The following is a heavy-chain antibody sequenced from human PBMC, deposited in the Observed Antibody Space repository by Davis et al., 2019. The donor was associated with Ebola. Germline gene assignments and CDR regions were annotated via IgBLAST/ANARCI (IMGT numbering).Heavy chain of an antibody. Sequence: GSLRLSCTVSGDSVRNYYWSWIRQVPGRGLEWIGYRYLGMSSNHNPSLKNRVTVSIDTSKNHFSLSLTSVTAADTAVYYCVRQLQTLHAGFDPWGQGTLVTVSS. D-gene: IGHD2-21*02. CDR1: GDSVRNYY. CDR2: RYLGMSS. CDR3: VRQLQTLHAGFDP. J-gene: IGHJ5*02. V-gene: IGHV4-59*08.